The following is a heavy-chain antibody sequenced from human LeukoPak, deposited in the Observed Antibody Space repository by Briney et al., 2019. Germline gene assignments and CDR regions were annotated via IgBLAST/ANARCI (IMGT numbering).Heavy chain of an antibody. V-gene: IGHV4-31*03. CDR1: GDSISSGGYY. CDR2: IYYSGST. Sequence: SQTLSLTCTVSGDSISSGGYYWSWIRQHPGRGLEWIGYIYYSGSTFYNPSLKSRVTVSLDTSKNQFSLKLSSMTAADTAVYYCARRDTTQGYFDYWGQGTLVTVSS. D-gene: IGHD1-1*01. CDR3: ARRDTTQGYFDY. J-gene: IGHJ4*02.